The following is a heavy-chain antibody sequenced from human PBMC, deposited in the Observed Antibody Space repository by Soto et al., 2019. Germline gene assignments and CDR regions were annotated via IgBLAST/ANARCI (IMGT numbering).Heavy chain of an antibody. D-gene: IGHD2-8*01. CDR3: ARDCTNGVHNWFDP. Sequence: SETLSLTCTVSGGSISSGGYYWSWIRQPPGKGLEWIGYIYYSGSTYYNPSLKSRVTISVDTSKNQFSLKLSSVTAADTAVYYCARDCTNGVHNWFDPWGQGTLVTVSS. CDR2: IYYSGST. J-gene: IGHJ5*02. CDR1: GGSISSGGYY. V-gene: IGHV4-31*03.